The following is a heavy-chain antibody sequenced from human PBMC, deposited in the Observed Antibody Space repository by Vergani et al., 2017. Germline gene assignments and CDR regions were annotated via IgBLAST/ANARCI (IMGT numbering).Heavy chain of an antibody. CDR1: GFTFSSYS. D-gene: IGHD3-10*01. CDR3: ARAHPSYHYGSGSYYREPSGYYYGMDV. V-gene: IGHV3-21*01. Sequence: EVQLVESGGGLVKPGGSLRLSCAASGFTFSSYSMNWVRQAPGKGLEWVSSISSSSSYIYYADSVKGRFTISRDNAKNSLYLQMNSLRAEDTAVYYCARAHPSYHYGSGSYYREPSGYYYGMDVWGQGTTVTVSS. CDR2: ISSSSSYI. J-gene: IGHJ6*02.